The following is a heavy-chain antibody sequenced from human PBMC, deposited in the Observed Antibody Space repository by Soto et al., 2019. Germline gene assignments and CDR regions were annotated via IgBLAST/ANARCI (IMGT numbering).Heavy chain of an antibody. CDR3: AKRAFEGSGIPNSHGMDV. V-gene: IGHV3-23*01. CDR1: GFTFSNYA. Sequence: GGSLRLSCAASGFTFSNYAMTWVRQAPGKGLEWVSVISGTGGGTNNADSAKGRFTTSRDNSKNTLYLQMNSLRAEDTAVYYCAKRAFEGSGIPNSHGMDVWGQGTAVNVAS. CDR2: ISGTGGGT. D-gene: IGHD3-10*01. J-gene: IGHJ6*02.